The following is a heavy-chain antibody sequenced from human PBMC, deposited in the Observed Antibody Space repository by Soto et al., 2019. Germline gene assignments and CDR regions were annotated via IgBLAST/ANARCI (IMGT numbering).Heavy chain of an antibody. D-gene: IGHD2-2*01. CDR1: GGTFSSYA. V-gene: IGHV1-69*13. CDR2: IIPIFGTA. Sequence: GASVKVSCKASGGTFSSYAISWVRQAPGQGLEWMGGIIPIFGTANYAQKFQGRVTITADESTSTAYMEMSSLRSEDTAVYYCARGGAVVVPGAVDRHNWFDPWGQGTLVTVSS. CDR3: ARGGAVVVPGAVDRHNWFDP. J-gene: IGHJ5*02.